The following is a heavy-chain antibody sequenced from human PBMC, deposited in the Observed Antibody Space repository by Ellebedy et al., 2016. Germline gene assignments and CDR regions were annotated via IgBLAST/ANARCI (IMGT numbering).Heavy chain of an antibody. V-gene: IGHV3-7*01. CDR3: ARGGRTGGYYYYGMDV. D-gene: IGHD7-27*01. CDR2: IKQDGSEK. Sequence: GESLKISXAASGFTFSSYWMSWVRQAPGKGLEWVANIKQDGSEKYYVDSVKGRFTISRDNAKNSLYLQMNSLRAEDTAVYYCARGGRTGGYYYYGMDVWGQGTTVTVSS. CDR1: GFTFSSYW. J-gene: IGHJ6*02.